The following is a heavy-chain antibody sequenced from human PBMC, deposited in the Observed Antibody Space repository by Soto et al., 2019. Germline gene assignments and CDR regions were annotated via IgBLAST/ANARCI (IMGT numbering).Heavy chain of an antibody. CDR3: ARLLMIFGVVTTYYYGIDV. V-gene: IGHV1-69*01. J-gene: IGHJ6*02. CDR1: GGTFSSYA. D-gene: IGHD3-3*01. CDR2: IIPIFGTA. Sequence: QVQLVQSGAEVKKPGSSVKVSCKASGGTFSSYAISWVRQAPGQGLEWMGGIIPIFGTANYAQKFQGRVTITADESTSTAYMELSSLRSEDTAVYYCARLLMIFGVVTTYYYGIDVWGQGTTVTVSS.